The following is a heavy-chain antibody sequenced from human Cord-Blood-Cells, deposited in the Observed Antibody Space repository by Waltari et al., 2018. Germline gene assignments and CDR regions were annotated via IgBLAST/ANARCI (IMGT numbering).Heavy chain of an antibody. CDR2: NYYSGST. CDR3: ARKATGVRFDY. CDR1: GGSISSSSYY. Sequence: QLQLQESGPGLVKPSETLSLTCTVSGGSISSSSYYWGWIRQPPGKGLEWIGSNYYSGSTYYNPSLKSRVTISVDTSKNQFSLKLSSVTAADTAVYYCARKATGVRFDYWGQGTLVTVSS. V-gene: IGHV4-39*01. J-gene: IGHJ4*02. D-gene: IGHD7-27*01.